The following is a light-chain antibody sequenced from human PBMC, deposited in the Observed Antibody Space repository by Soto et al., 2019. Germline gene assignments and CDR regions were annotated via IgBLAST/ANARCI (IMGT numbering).Light chain of an antibody. Sequence: EVVLTQSPGALSLSPGEGVTLSCRASQNIRGNELAWYRQKRGQAPRLLIYGGSSRADGIPDRFSGRGTGTTFTLTISRLEPADSAVYYCQDYGTSHPWTFGQGTKLEIK. CDR1: QNIRGNE. CDR3: QDYGTSHPWT. J-gene: IGKJ1*01. V-gene: IGKV3-20*01. CDR2: GGS.